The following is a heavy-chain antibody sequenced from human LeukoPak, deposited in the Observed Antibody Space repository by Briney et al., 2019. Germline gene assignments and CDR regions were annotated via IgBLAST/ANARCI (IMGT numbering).Heavy chain of an antibody. J-gene: IGHJ6*02. D-gene: IGHD4-17*01. CDR2: IYYSGYT. CDR1: GGSMSPYY. Sequence: SETLSLTRTVSGGSMSPYYWSWIRQPPGKGLEWIGYIYYSGYTTYNPSLKSRVSISVETSKKQFSLKLSSVTAADTAMYYCARDYGRNAMDVWGQGTTVTVSS. CDR3: ARDYGRNAMDV. V-gene: IGHV4-59*01.